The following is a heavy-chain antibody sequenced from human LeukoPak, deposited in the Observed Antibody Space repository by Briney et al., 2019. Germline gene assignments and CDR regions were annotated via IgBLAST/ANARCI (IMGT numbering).Heavy chain of an antibody. CDR3: ASHVDYGDYVSPFDY. CDR1: GYTFTSYY. D-gene: IGHD4-17*01. Sequence: ASVKVSCKASGYTFTSYYMHWVRQAPGQGLEWMGIINPSGGSTSYAQKFQSRVTMTRDTSTSTVYMELSSLRSEDTAVYYCASHVDYGDYVSPFDYWGQGTLVTVSS. CDR2: INPSGGST. V-gene: IGHV1-46*01. J-gene: IGHJ4*02.